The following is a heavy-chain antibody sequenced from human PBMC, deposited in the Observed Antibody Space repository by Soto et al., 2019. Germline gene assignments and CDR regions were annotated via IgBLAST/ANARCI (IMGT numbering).Heavy chain of an antibody. CDR2: IYYSGST. Sequence: QVQLQESGPGLVKPSQTLSLTCTVSGGSISSGGYYWSWIRQHPGKGLEWIGYIYYSGSTYYNPSLKIRVTISVDTSKNKFSLKLRSVTDAETAVYYCERIVSSAHGEFSDWGQGTLVTVSS. J-gene: IGHJ4*02. D-gene: IGHD3-10*01. V-gene: IGHV4-31*03. CDR3: ERIVSSAHGEFSD. CDR1: GGSISSGGYY.